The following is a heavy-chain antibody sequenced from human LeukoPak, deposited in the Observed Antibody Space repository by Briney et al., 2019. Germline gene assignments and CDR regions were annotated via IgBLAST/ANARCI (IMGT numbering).Heavy chain of an antibody. J-gene: IGHJ6*02. CDR2: IWYDGSNK. D-gene: IGHD3-22*01. CDR3: ARVLLPLYGMDV. Sequence: GRSLRLSCAASGFTFSSYGMHWVRQAPGKGLEWVAVIWYDGSNKYYADSVKGRFTTSRDNSKNTLYLQMNSLRAEDTAVYYCARVLLPLYGMDVWGQGTTVTVSS. V-gene: IGHV3-33*01. CDR1: GFTFSSYG.